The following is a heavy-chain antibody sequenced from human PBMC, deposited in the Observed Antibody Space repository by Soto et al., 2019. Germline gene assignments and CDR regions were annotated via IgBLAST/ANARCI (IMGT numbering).Heavy chain of an antibody. Sequence: QVQLVQSGAEVKKPGSSVKVSCKASGGTFSSYAISWVRQAPEQGLEWMGGIIPIFGTANYAQKFQGRVTITADESTRTAYMELSSLRSEDTTVYYCARDGGPYYYDSSGYYYDVWYFDLWGRGTLVTVSS. CDR2: IIPIFGTA. CDR1: GGTFSSYA. V-gene: IGHV1-69*01. D-gene: IGHD3-22*01. CDR3: ARDGGPYYYDSSGYYYDVWYFDL. J-gene: IGHJ2*01.